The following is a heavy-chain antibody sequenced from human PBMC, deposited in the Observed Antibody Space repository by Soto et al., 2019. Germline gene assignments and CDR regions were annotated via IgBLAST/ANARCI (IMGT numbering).Heavy chain of an antibody. J-gene: IGHJ4*02. CDR3: ARAQYGSGWYGGFDC. V-gene: IGHV4-39*01. D-gene: IGHD6-19*01. CDR1: GGSISSSCYY. Sequence: LSLTCTVSGGSISSSCYYWGWIRQLPGKGLEWIGSIYYSGSTYYNPSLKSLVTKSLETSKNQFSLKLSTVTAADTAVYYCARAQYGSGWYGGFDCWGQGTLVSVAS. CDR2: IYYSGST.